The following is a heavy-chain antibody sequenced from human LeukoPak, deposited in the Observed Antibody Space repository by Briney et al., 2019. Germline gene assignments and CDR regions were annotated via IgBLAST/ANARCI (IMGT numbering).Heavy chain of an antibody. V-gene: IGHV1-18*01. Sequence: SVKVSCKASGYTFTSYGISWVRPAPGQGLEWMGWISAYNGNTNYAQKLQGRVTMTTDTSTSTAYMERRSLRSDDTAVYYCARDRCGPYGSGGNDYWGQGTLVTVSS. CDR3: ARDRCGPYGSGGNDY. J-gene: IGHJ4*02. D-gene: IGHD3-10*01. CDR2: ISAYNGNT. CDR1: GYTFTSYG.